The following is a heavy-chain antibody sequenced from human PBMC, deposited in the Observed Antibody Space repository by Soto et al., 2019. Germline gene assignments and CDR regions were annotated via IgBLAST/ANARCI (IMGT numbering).Heavy chain of an antibody. V-gene: IGHV1-18*04. CDR3: ARGWVTTVTTYYYYGMDV. CDR1: GYTFTSYG. D-gene: IGHD4-17*01. Sequence: ASVQVSCKASGYTFTSYGIIWVRQAPGQGLEWMGWISAYNGNTNYAQKLQGRVTMTTDTSTSTAYMELRSLRSDATAVYDCARGWVTTVTTYYYYGMDVWGQGTTVTVSS. CDR2: ISAYNGNT. J-gene: IGHJ6*02.